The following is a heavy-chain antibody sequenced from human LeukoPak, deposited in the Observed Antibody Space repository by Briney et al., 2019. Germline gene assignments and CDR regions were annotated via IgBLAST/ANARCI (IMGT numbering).Heavy chain of an antibody. D-gene: IGHD1-26*01. CDR2: ISGSGGST. J-gene: IGHJ4*02. V-gene: IGHV3-23*01. CDR3: AKTYSRIVGATDVDY. CDR1: GFTFSSYA. Sequence: GGSLRLSCAASGFTFSSYAMSRVRQAPGKGLEWVSAISGSGGSTYYADSVKGRFTISRDNSKNTLYLQMHSLRAEDTAVYYCAKTYSRIVGATDVDYWGQGTLVTVSS.